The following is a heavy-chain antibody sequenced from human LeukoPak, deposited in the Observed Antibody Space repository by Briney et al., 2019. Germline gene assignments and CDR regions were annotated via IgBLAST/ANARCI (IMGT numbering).Heavy chain of an antibody. CDR1: GFTFSNYW. J-gene: IGHJ4*02. CDR2: INTGGGST. Sequence: PGGSLRLSCAASGFTFSNYWMHWVRQAPGKGLVWVSRINTGGGSTTYADSVKGRFTISRDNAKNTLYLQMNSLRADDTAVYYCAREGDSGSYHFDYWGQGTLVTVSS. D-gene: IGHD1-26*01. CDR3: AREGDSGSYHFDY. V-gene: IGHV3-74*01.